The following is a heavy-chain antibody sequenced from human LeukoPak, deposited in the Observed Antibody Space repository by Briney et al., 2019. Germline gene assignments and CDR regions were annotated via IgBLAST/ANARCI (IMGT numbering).Heavy chain of an antibody. J-gene: IGHJ6*04. Sequence: SETLSLTCAVSGYSISSGYYWGWIRQPPGKGLEWIGSIYHSGSTYYNPSLKSRVTISVDTSKNQFSLKLSSVTAADTAVYYCARHGAPYLVDVWGKGTTVTVSS. CDR1: GYSISSGYY. D-gene: IGHD3-16*01. V-gene: IGHV4-38-2*01. CDR3: ARHGAPYLVDV. CDR2: IYHSGST.